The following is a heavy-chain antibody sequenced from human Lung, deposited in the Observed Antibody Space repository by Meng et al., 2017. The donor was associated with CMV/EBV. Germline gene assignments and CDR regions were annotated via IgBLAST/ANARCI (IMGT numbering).Heavy chain of an antibody. Sequence: QVLLQGSGPGLVKPSGTLSLTCGVSGVSISSNIRWTWVRQPPGKGLEWIGDIDDSGSTNYNPSLNSRISISLDKSKNHFSLKVNSVTAADTAVYYCARGKQDAWELLAYWGQGALVTVSS. J-gene: IGHJ4*02. CDR2: IDDSGST. V-gene: IGHV4-4*02. D-gene: IGHD1-26*01. CDR1: GVSISSNIR. CDR3: ARGKQDAWELLAY.